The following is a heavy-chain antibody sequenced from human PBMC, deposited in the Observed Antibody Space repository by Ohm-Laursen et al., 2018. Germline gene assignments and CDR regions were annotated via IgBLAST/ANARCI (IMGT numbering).Heavy chain of an antibody. CDR2: MYATGSS. CDR3: AVSEVRYSFTYLADF. CDR1: GGSIGSSY. Sequence: SETLSLTCTVSGGSIGSSYWSWIRQPAGKGLEWIGRMYATGSSNYNLSLNSRVTMSVDTSRNQFSLKLTSVTAADTAVYYCAVSEVRYSFTYLADFWGQGTLVTVPS. D-gene: IGHD3-9*01. J-gene: IGHJ4*02. V-gene: IGHV4-4*07.